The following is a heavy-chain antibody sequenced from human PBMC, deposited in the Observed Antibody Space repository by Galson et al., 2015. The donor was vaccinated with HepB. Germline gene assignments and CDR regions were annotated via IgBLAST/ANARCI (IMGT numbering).Heavy chain of an antibody. V-gene: IGHV1-46*01. Sequence: SVKVSCKASGYTLTNYYMHWVRQAPGQGLEYMGIINPTTGGTDYPQTFRGRVTMTRDTSTSTVYMELHSLRSDDTAVYYCTREVPSSGDFDPWGQGTLVTVSS. D-gene: IGHD3-10*01. CDR1: GYTLTNYY. CDR2: INPTTGGT. J-gene: IGHJ5*02. CDR3: TREVPSSGDFDP.